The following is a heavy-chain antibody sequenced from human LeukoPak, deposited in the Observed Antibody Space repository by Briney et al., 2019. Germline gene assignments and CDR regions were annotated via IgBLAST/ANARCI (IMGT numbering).Heavy chain of an antibody. CDR3: AKGTAYGDYLDAFDI. J-gene: IGHJ3*02. D-gene: IGHD4-17*01. CDR2: ISGSGGST. Sequence: GGSLRLSCAASGFTFSSYAMSWVRQAPGKGLEWVSDISGSGGSTYYADSVKGRFTISRGNSKNTLYLQMNSLRAEDTAVYYCAKGTAYGDYLDAFDIWGQGTMVTVSS. V-gene: IGHV3-23*01. CDR1: GFTFSSYA.